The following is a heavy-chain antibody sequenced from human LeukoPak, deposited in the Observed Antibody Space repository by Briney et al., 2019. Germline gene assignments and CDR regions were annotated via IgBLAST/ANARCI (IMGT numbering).Heavy chain of an antibody. D-gene: IGHD6-13*01. J-gene: IGHJ4*02. CDR2: ISWNSGSI. CDR3: AKGGQGAAAGTFDY. V-gene: IGHV3-9*01. CDR1: GFTFDDYA. Sequence: GGSLRLSCAASGFTFDDYAMHWVRQAPGKGLEWVSGISWNSGSIGYADSVKGRFTISRDNAKNSLYLQMNSLRAEDTALYYCAKGGQGAAAGTFDYWGQGTLVTVSS.